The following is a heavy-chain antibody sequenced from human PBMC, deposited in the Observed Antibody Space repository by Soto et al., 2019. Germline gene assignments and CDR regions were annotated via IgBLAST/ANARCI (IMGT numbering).Heavy chain of an antibody. CDR2: IYYSGST. CDR3: ARRAYTRRWYPLDY. V-gene: IGHV4-39*01. J-gene: IGHJ4*02. D-gene: IGHD6-13*01. Sequence: SETLSLTCTVSGGSISSSSYYWGWTRQPPGKGLEWIGSIYYSGSTYYNPSLKSRVTISVDTSKNQFSLKLSSVTAADTAVYYCARRAYTRRWYPLDYWGQGTLVTVSS. CDR1: GGSISSSSYY.